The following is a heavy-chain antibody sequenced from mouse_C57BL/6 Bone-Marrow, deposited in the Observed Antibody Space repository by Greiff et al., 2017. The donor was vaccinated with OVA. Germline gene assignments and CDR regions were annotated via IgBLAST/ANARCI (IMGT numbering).Heavy chain of an antibody. CDR1: GFTFSSYG. Sequence: EVKLMESGGDLVKPGGSLKLSCAASGFTFSSYGMSWVRQTPDKRLEWVATISSGGSYTYYPDSVKGRFTISRDNAKNTLYLQMSSLKSEDTAVYYGARHRGLLAWFAYWGQGTLVTVSA. J-gene: IGHJ3*01. CDR3: ARHRGLLAWFAY. CDR2: ISSGGSYT. V-gene: IGHV5-6*01. D-gene: IGHD2-3*01.